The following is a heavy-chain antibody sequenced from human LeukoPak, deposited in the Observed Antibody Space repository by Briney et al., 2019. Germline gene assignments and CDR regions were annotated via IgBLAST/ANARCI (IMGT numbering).Heavy chain of an antibody. CDR3: AREGATIFGVVIPNWFDP. J-gene: IGHJ5*02. CDR1: GYTFTSYA. D-gene: IGHD3-3*01. Sequence: ASVKVSCKASGYTFTSYAMNWVRQAPGQGLEWMGWINTNTGNPTYAQGFTGRFVFSLDTSVSTAYLQISSLKAEDTAVYYCAREGATIFGVVIPNWFDPWGQGTLVTVSS. CDR2: INTNTGNP. V-gene: IGHV7-4-1*02.